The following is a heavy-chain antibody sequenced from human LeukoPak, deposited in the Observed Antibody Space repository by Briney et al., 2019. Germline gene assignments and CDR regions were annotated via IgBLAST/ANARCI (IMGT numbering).Heavy chain of an antibody. V-gene: IGHV1-69*13. CDR2: IIPIFGTA. Sequence: SVKVSCKASGGTFSSYAISWVRQAPGQWLEWMGGIIPIFGTANYAQKFQGRVTITADESTSTAYMELSSLRSEDTAVYYCASSTGPYYYYYGMDVWGQGTTVTVSS. CDR3: ASSTGPYYYYYGMDV. CDR1: GGTFSSYA. J-gene: IGHJ6*02.